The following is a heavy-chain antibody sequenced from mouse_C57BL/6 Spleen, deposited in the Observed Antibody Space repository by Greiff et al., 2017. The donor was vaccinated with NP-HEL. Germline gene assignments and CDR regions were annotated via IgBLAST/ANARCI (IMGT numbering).Heavy chain of an antibody. CDR1: GYTFTDYY. CDR3: ARRGQFITTVVALYYYAMDY. V-gene: IGHV1-26*01. D-gene: IGHD1-1*01. Sequence: VQLQQSGPELVKPGASVKISCKASGYTFTDYYMNWVKQSHGKSLEWIGDINPNNGGTSYNQKFKGKATLTVDKSSSTAYMELRSLTSEDSAVYYCARRGQFITTVVALYYYAMDYWGQGTSVTVSS. CDR2: INPNNGGT. J-gene: IGHJ4*01.